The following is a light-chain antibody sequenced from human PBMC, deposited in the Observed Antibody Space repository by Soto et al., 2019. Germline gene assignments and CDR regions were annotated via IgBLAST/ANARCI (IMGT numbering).Light chain of an antibody. J-gene: IGKJ3*01. V-gene: IGKV1-33*01. CDR1: QDISNY. CDR3: KQYDNLPDGIFT. CDR2: DAS. Sequence: DIQMTQSPSSLSASVGDRVTITCQASQDISNYLNWYQQKPGKAPKLLIYDASNLETGVPSRFSGSGSGTDFTFSIISLQTEDIATYYCKQYDNLPDGIFTFGPGTKVDIK.